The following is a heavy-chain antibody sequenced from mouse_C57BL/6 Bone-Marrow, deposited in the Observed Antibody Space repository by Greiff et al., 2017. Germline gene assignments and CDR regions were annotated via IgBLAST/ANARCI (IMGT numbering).Heavy chain of an antibody. CDR1: GYTFTSYW. V-gene: IGHV1-55*01. Sequence: QVQLQQPGAELVKPGASVKMSCKASGYTFTSYWMTWVKQRPGQGLEWIGDIYPGSGSTNYNEKFKSKATLTVDTSSSTAYMQLSSLTSEDSAVYYCASLNARGPPFAYWGQGTLVTVSA. J-gene: IGHJ3*01. CDR2: IYPGSGST. CDR3: ASLNARGPPFAY. D-gene: IGHD3-1*01.